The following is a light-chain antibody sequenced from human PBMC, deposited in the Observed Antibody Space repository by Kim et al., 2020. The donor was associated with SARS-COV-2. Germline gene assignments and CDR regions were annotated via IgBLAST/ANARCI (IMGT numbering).Light chain of an antibody. CDR3: QAWDSSTAV. V-gene: IGLV3-1*01. Sequence: SYELTQPPSVSVSPGQTASITCSGDKLGDKYACWYQQKPGQSPVLVISQDSKRPSGIPERFSGSNSGNTATLTISGTQPMDEADYYCQAWDSSTAVFGGG. CDR2: QDS. CDR1: KLGDKY. J-gene: IGLJ2*01.